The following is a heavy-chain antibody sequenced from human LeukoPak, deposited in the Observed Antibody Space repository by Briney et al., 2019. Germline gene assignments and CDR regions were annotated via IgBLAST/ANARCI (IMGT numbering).Heavy chain of an antibody. CDR3: ARDDQSVTMGRGQVNYYYYGMDV. Sequence: PGGSLRLSCAASGFTFSSYWMHWVRQAPGTGLEWVAVMSYDESTKYYADSVKGRFTISRDNPRNTLFLQMNSVRAEDTAVYYCARDDQSVTMGRGQVNYYYYGMDVWGQGTTVTVSS. J-gene: IGHJ6*02. CDR1: GFTFSSYW. D-gene: IGHD3-10*01. CDR2: MSYDESTK. V-gene: IGHV3-30*03.